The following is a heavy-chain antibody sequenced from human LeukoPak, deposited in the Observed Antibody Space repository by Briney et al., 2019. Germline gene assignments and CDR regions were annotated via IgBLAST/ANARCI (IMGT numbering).Heavy chain of an antibody. CDR1: GFTFSRSV. D-gene: IGHD4/OR15-4a*01. J-gene: IGHJ4*02. CDR3: AKDGTNYEFDY. V-gene: IGHV3-30*02. Sequence: GGSLRLSCAASGFTFSRSVIHWVRQTPGKGLEWLAFIPFDGTNENCADSVKGRFTISRDNSKNTLYLQMNSLRADDTAIYYCAKDGTNYEFDYWGQGTLVTVSA. CDR2: IPFDGTNE.